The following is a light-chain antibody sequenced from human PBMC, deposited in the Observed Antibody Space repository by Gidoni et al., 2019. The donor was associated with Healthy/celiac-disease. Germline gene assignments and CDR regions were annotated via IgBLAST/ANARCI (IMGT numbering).Light chain of an antibody. CDR2: AKN. CDR1: SLRTYD. V-gene: IGLV3-19*01. CDR3: NSRGVV. J-gene: IGLJ2*01. Sequence: SSELTQDPAVSVALGQTVRITCQGDSLRTYDANWYQQKPGQAPVLVIYAKNKRPSGIPDRFSGSTSGNTASLTITGAQAADEADYYCNSRGVVFGGGTKLTVL.